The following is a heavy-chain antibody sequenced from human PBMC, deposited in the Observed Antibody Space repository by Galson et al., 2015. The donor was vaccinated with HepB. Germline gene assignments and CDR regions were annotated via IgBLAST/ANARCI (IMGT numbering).Heavy chain of an antibody. CDR1: GFTFSSYR. J-gene: IGHJ4*02. D-gene: IGHD3-16*01. Sequence: LRLSCGASGFTFSSYRRNWVGQAPGKGLEWVSSISSSSSYIYYADSVKGRFTISRDNAKNSLYLQMNSLRAEDTAVYYCARVIPGGDYFDYWGQGTLVTVSS. V-gene: IGHV3-21*01. CDR2: ISSSSSYI. CDR3: ARVIPGGDYFDY.